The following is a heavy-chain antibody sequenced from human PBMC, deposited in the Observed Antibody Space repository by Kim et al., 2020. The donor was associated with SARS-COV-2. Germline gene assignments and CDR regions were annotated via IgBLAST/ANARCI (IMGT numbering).Heavy chain of an antibody. CDR1: GFTFDDYA. CDR2: INWNNNTI. CDR3: ARGRPIDY. D-gene: IGHD3-10*01. Sequence: GGSLRLSCAASGFTFDDYAMHWVRQAPGEGLQWVSGINWNNNTIGYADSVKGRFTISRDNAKNSLYLEMNSLRVEDTAFYYCARGRPIDYWGQGTLVTVSS. V-gene: IGHV3-9*01. J-gene: IGHJ4*02.